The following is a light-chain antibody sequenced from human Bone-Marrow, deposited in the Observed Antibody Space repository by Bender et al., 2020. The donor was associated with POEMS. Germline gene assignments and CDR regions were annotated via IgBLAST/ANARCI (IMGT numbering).Light chain of an antibody. CDR3: CSYAGTYTYV. CDR1: RSDVDAYDF. Sequence: SALTQPRSVSGSPGQSITISCTGTRSDVDAYDFVSWYQQHPGRAPKLIIYDVTKRPSGVPDRFSGSKSGNTASLTISGLQAEDEAEYYCCSYAGTYTYVFGTGTKVTVL. CDR2: DVT. V-gene: IGLV2-11*01. J-gene: IGLJ1*01.